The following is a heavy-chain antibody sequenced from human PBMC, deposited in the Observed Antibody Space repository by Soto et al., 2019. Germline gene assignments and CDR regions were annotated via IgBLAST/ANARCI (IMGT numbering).Heavy chain of an antibody. CDR3: AGYCSSSICPEDHYFGLEV. Sequence: SETRSLTCHVSAGSPYTFSSRWIRLSPEKGMEWIGYISDGGSTNYNPPRSGRLSISLDTSKKQVSLKLTSVSAADTATYFCAGYCSSSICPEDHYFGLEVWGQGTTVTVSS. CDR2: ISDGGST. CDR1: AGSPYTFS. D-gene: IGHD2-2*01. V-gene: IGHV4-59*01. J-gene: IGHJ6*02.